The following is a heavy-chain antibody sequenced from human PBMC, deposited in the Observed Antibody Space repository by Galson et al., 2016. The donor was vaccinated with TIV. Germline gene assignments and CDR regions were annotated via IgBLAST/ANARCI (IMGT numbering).Heavy chain of an antibody. J-gene: IGHJ6*02. CDR3: AKDRNTAFDTHYSYYGLDV. D-gene: IGHD5-18*01. CDR1: GGTFSSYV. Sequence: SVKVSCKASGGTFSSYVFNWVRLAPGQGLEWMGGIIPLFRTTNYAQKFQGRVTITADESTSTAYMELSSLRSGDTAVYYCAKDRNTAFDTHYSYYGLDVWGQGTTVIVSS. V-gene: IGHV1-69*13. CDR2: IIPLFRTT.